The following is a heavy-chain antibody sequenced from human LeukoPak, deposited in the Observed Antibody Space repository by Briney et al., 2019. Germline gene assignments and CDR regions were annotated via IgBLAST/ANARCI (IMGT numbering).Heavy chain of an antibody. CDR3: ARRPRSSGYYRNWFDP. V-gene: IGHV4-39*07. Sequence: SETLSLTCTVSGGSISSSSYYWSWIRQPPGKGLEWIGEINHSGSTNYNPSLKSRVTISVDTSKNQFSLKLSSVTAADTAVYYCARRPRSSGYYRNWFDPWGQGTLVTVSS. CDR1: GGSISSSSYY. D-gene: IGHD3-22*01. J-gene: IGHJ5*02. CDR2: INHSGST.